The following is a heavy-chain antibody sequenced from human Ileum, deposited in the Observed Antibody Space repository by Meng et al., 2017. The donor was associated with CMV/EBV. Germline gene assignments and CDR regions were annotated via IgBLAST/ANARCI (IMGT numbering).Heavy chain of an antibody. D-gene: IGHD1-1*01. CDR3: ASGSPQLGYV. V-gene: IGHV4-30-4*01. J-gene: IGHJ4*02. Sequence: QESGPGLVKPSQTLSLTCTVSGGSISSGDYYWIWIRQPPGKGLEWIGYIYYSGSTYYNPSLKSRVTISADTSKNQFSLKLNSVTAADTAVHYCASGSPQLGYVWGQGTLVTVSS. CDR2: IYYSGST. CDR1: GGSISSGDYY.